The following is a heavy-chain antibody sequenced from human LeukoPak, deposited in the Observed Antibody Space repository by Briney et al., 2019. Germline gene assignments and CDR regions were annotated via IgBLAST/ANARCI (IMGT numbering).Heavy chain of an antibody. CDR3: ARVVGVVAADYYYYMDV. D-gene: IGHD2-15*01. CDR1: GGTFSSYA. Sequence: ASVKVSCKASGGTFSSYAISWVRQAPGQGLEWMGGIIPIFGTANYAQKFQGRVTITADESTSTAYMELSSLRSEEPAVYYCARVVGVVAADYYYYMDVWGKGTTVTVSS. V-gene: IGHV1-69*13. J-gene: IGHJ6*03. CDR2: IIPIFGTA.